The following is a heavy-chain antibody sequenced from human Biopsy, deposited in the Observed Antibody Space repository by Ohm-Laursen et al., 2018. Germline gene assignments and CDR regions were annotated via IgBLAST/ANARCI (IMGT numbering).Heavy chain of an antibody. D-gene: IGHD1-26*01. CDR1: VYTLTSLD. V-gene: IGHV1-8*01. CDR3: ARWETTLGRGLDS. J-gene: IGHJ4*02. CDR2: MSPNTGNT. Sequence: SLKVSCKPSVYTLTSLDINCVSHTPGQGLEWMGWMSPNTGNTVYAQRFQDRVTLTSDTSTGTAYMELTSLTSDDTAVYFCARWETTLGRGLDSWGQGTLVAVSS.